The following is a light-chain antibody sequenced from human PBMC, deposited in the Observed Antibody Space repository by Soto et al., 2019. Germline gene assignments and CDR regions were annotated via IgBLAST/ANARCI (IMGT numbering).Light chain of an antibody. CDR1: QSISSN. CDR3: QQYNNWPLA. CDR2: GAS. Sequence: EIVMTQSPATLSVSPGERATLSCRASQSISSNLAWYQQKPGQPPRLLIYGASTRATGIPARFGGSGSGTEYSLTISSLQSEDFAVYYCQQYNNWPLAFGGGTKVEIK. V-gene: IGKV3-15*01. J-gene: IGKJ4*01.